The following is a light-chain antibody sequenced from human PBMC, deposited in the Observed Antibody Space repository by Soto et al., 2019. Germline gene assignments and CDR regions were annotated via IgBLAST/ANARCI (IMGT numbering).Light chain of an antibody. V-gene: IGKV1-39*01. CDR3: QQSHSTPT. CDR1: QTISID. J-gene: IGKJ4*01. Sequence: DIQMTQSPSSLSASVGDRVTITCRASQTISIDLNWYQQKPGKVPTLLISATSTLQSGVPSRFGGSGSGTDFTLTISSLQPEDFATYYCQQSHSTPTFGGGTKVEI. CDR2: ATS.